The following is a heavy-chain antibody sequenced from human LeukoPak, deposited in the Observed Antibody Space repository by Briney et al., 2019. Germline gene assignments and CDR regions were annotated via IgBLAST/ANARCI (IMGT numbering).Heavy chain of an antibody. CDR2: ISYDGSNK. CDR1: GFTFSSYG. J-gene: IGHJ4*02. D-gene: IGHD3-22*01. Sequence: GGSLRLSCAASGFTFSSYGMHWVRQAPGKGLEWVAVISYDGSNKYYPDSVKGRFTISGDNSKNTLYLQMNSLGAEDTAVYYCAKVQGNYFDSSGLDYWGQGTLVTVSS. V-gene: IGHV3-30*18. CDR3: AKVQGNYFDSSGLDY.